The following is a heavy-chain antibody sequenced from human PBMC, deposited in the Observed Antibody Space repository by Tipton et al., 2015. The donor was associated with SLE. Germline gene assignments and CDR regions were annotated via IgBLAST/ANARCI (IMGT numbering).Heavy chain of an antibody. V-gene: IGHV3-23*01. CDR2: ISGSGGST. Sequence: GSLRLSCAASGFTFSSYAMSWVRQAPGKGLEWVSAISGSGGSTYYADSVKGRFTISRDNSRNTLYLQMENLRPEDTSLYYCAKFIGCTNGLFDLWGRGTLVTISS. CDR3: AKFIGCTNGLFDL. CDR1: GFTFSSYA. D-gene: IGHD2-2*01. J-gene: IGHJ2*01.